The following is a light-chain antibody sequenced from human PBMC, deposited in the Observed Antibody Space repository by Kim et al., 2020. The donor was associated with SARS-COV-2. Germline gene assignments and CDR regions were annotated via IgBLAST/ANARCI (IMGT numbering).Light chain of an antibody. CDR3: QQYFSRPYT. CDR2: DAS. V-gene: IGKV1-5*01. CDR1: QSISPL. J-gene: IGKJ2*01. Sequence: DIQMTQSPSTLSASVGDRVTITCRASQSISPLLAWYQQTPGKAPKLLIYDASNLETGVPSRFSGSGSGTEFTLTISSLQPVDFAAYFCQQYFSRPYTFGQGTKLEI.